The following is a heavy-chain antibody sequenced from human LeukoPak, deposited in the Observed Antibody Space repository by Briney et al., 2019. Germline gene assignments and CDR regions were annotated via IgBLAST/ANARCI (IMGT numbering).Heavy chain of an antibody. Sequence: SQTLSLTCTVSGGSISSGGYYWSWIRRHPGKGLEWIGYIYYSGSTYYNPSLKSRVTISVDTSKNQFSLKLSSVTAADTAVYYCVTAENDAFDIWGQGTMVTVSS. CDR2: IYYSGST. D-gene: IGHD1-14*01. CDR3: VTAENDAFDI. J-gene: IGHJ3*02. V-gene: IGHV4-31*03. CDR1: GGSISSGGYY.